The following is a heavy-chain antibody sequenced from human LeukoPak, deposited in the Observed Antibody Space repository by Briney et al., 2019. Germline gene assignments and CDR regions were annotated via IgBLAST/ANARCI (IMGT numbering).Heavy chain of an antibody. Sequence: SETLSLTCTVSGGSISSSSYYWGWIRQPPGKGLEWFGSIYYSGSTYYNPSLKSRVTISVDTSKNQFSLKLSSVTAADTAVYYCARAPFRWAFDIWGQGTMVTVSS. CDR1: GGSISSSSYY. V-gene: IGHV4-39*07. CDR2: IYYSGST. CDR3: ARAPFRWAFDI. D-gene: IGHD5-24*01. J-gene: IGHJ3*02.